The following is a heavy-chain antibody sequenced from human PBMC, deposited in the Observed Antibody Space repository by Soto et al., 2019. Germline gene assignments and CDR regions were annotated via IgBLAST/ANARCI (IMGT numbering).Heavy chain of an antibody. Sequence: PGGSLRLSSAASGFTFSSHTMNWVRQAPGKGLEWVSSITSSSTYIYYADSVKGRFTISRDNAKNSLYLQMNSLRAEDTAVYYCARDPDSSSSNTWGQGTLVTVSS. J-gene: IGHJ5*02. CDR3: ARDPDSSSSNT. D-gene: IGHD6-6*01. CDR2: ITSSSTYI. CDR1: GFTFSSHT. V-gene: IGHV3-21*01.